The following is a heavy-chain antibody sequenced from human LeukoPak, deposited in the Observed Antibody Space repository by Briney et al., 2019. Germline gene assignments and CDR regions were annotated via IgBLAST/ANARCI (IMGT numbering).Heavy chain of an antibody. Sequence: SETLSLTCTVSGYSMTSGYNWGWIRQPPGKELEWIGSIYHSGSTYYNPSLKSRVTVSVDTSKNQFSLKVSSVTAADTAVYYCARRSGNYPGNYFDYWGQGTLVTVSS. CDR2: IYHSGST. V-gene: IGHV4-38-2*02. CDR3: ARRSGNYPGNYFDY. CDR1: GYSMTSGYN. D-gene: IGHD1-26*01. J-gene: IGHJ4*02.